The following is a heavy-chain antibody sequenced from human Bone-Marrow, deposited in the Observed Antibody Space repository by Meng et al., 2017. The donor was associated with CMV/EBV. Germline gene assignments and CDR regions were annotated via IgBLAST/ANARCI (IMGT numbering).Heavy chain of an antibody. CDR1: GGSISSYY. Sequence: SETLSLTCTVSGGSISSYYWSWIRQPPGKGLEWIGYIYYSGSTNYNPSLKSRVTISVDTSKNQFSLKLSSVTAADTAVYYCARDRGSDYDFWSGYPHYYYYYGMDVWGQGTTVTVSS. CDR3: ARDRGSDYDFWSGYPHYYYYYGMDV. V-gene: IGHV4-59*01. J-gene: IGHJ6*02. D-gene: IGHD3-3*01. CDR2: IYYSGST.